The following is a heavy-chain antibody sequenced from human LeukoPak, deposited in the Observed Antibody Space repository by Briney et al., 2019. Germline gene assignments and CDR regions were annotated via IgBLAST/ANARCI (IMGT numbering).Heavy chain of an antibody. CDR3: ARDPSRGYTYGYGDY. CDR2: IKQDGSEK. CDR1: GFTFSSYW. D-gene: IGHD5-18*01. Sequence: GGSLRLSCAASGFTFSSYWMNWFRQPPGKGLEWVANIKQDGSEKYYVDSVKGRFTISRDNAKKSLYLQMNSLRAEDTGVYYCARDPSRGYTYGYGDYWGPGILVTVSS. V-gene: IGHV3-7*01. J-gene: IGHJ4*02.